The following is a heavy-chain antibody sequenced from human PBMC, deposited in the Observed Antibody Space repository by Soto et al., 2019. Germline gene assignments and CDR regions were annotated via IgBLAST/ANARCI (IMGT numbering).Heavy chain of an antibody. CDR3: ARRLATTVSALGY. J-gene: IGHJ4*02. V-gene: IGHV3-30-3*01. CDR2: ISENGDRQ. Sequence: QVQLVQSGGGVVQAGNSLRLSCTASGLTFTSSSFHWVRQAPGKGLEWVAVISENGDRQYSTESVRGRFLISRDSSKNTVYLQLNSLRHEETGVYFCARRLATTVSALGYWGQGALVTVSS. CDR1: GLTFTSSS. D-gene: IGHD4-17*01.